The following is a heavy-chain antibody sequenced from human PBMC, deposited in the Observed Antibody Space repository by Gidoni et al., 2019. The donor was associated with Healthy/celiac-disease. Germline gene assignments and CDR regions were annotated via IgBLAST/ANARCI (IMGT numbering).Heavy chain of an antibody. D-gene: IGHD6-19*01. CDR1: GGSISSSSYY. V-gene: IGHV4-39*01. Sequence: QLQLQESGPGLVKPSETLSLTCTVSGGSISSSSYYWGWIRQPPGKGLEWIGSIYYSGSTYSNPSLKSRVTISVDTSKNQFSLKLSSVTAADTAVYYCARLYGSSGWYDHAFDYWGQGTLVTVSS. J-gene: IGHJ4*02. CDR3: ARLYGSSGWYDHAFDY. CDR2: IYYSGST.